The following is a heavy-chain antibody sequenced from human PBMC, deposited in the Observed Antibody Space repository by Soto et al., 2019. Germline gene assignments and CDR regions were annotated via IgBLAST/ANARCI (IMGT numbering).Heavy chain of an antibody. CDR3: TTDPDCSSTSCYGGPDYYYYYMDV. J-gene: IGHJ6*03. V-gene: IGHV3-15*01. Sequence: PGGSLRLSCAASGFTFSNAWMSWVRQAPGKGLEWVGRIKSKTDGGTTDYAAPVKGRFTISRDDSKNTLYLQMNSLKTEDTAVYYCTTDPDCSSTSCYGGPDYYYYYMDVWGKGTTVTVSS. D-gene: IGHD2-2*01. CDR2: IKSKTDGGTT. CDR1: GFTFSNAW.